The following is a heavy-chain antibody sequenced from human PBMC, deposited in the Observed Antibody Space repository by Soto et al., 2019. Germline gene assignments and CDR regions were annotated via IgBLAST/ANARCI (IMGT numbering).Heavy chain of an antibody. D-gene: IGHD2-8*01. CDR3: AKELYAIVKTNWFDP. J-gene: IGHJ5*02. Sequence: GGSLRLSCAASGFTFSSYGMHWVRQAPGKGLEWVAVISYDGSNKYYADSVKGRFTISRDNSKNTLYLQMNSLRAEDTAVYYCAKELYAIVKTNWFDPWGQGTLVTVSS. CDR2: ISYDGSNK. CDR1: GFTFSSYG. V-gene: IGHV3-30*18.